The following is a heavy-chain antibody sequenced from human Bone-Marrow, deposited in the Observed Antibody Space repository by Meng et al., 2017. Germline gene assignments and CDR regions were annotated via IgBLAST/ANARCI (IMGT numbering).Heavy chain of an antibody. CDR1: GGSISSGGYY. J-gene: IGHJ5*02. D-gene: IGHD3-16*01. Sequence: RASAPGMVKPSQTLDLTLTCSGGSISSGGYYWSWIRQHPGKGLEWIGYIYYRGTTYYNPSLSSLVTISVDTSKNQFSLNLSSVTAADTAVYYCARDIRQGGNIWFDPWGQGTLVTVSS. CDR2: IYYRGTT. V-gene: IGHV4-31*01. CDR3: ARDIRQGGNIWFDP.